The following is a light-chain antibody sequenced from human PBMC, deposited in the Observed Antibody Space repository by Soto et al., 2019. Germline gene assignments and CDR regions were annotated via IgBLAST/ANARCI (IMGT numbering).Light chain of an antibody. Sequence: DIQMTQSPSSLSASVGDKITITCRASQSLNSFLNWYQQKPGKAPKLLIFAASSLQSGVPSRFTGSGFGTEFTLTISSLQPDDFATYYCQHFGMFGQGTKVDIK. CDR1: QSLNSF. V-gene: IGKV1-39*01. CDR3: QHFGM. J-gene: IGKJ1*01. CDR2: AAS.